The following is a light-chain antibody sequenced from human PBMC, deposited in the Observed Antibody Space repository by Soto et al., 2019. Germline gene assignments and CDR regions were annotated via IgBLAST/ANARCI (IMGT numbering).Light chain of an antibody. Sequence: IQLTQFPSSLSASIGDRVSITCRASQGIRNYLAWYQQKPGKAPILLIYVSSTLLSGVPSRFGGSGSGTDFTLTISSLQPEDYATYYCQQRNSYPVTFGQGTRLEIK. V-gene: IGKV1-9*01. CDR3: QQRNSYPVT. CDR2: VSS. CDR1: QGIRNY. J-gene: IGKJ5*01.